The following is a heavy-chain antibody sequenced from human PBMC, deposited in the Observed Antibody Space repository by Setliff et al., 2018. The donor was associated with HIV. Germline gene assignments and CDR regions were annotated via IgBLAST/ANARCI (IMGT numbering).Heavy chain of an antibody. CDR2: ISASGANT. V-gene: IGHV3-23*01. Sequence: GGSLRLSCAASGFTFSNYGLSWVRQASGRGLEWVSAISASGANTYYADSVRGRFTISRDNSKNTLYLQMNSLRAEDTAVYYCAKNDNYYYYYMDVWGKGTTVTVS. J-gene: IGHJ6*03. D-gene: IGHD3-22*01. CDR3: AKNDNYYYYYMDV. CDR1: GFTFSNYG.